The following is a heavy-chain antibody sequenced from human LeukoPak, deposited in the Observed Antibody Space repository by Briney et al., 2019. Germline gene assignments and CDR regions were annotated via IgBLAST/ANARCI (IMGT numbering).Heavy chain of an antibody. V-gene: IGHV3-33*06. CDR1: GFTFSTFG. Sequence: GGSLRLSCAASGFTFSTFGMHWVRQAPDKGLEWVAVIWYDGNNEYYADSVKGRFAISRDNSNNTLFLQMYSLRAEDTAVYYCAKDSSSSLDHWGQGTLVTVSS. D-gene: IGHD6-6*01. J-gene: IGHJ4*02. CDR3: AKDSSSSLDH. CDR2: IWYDGNNE.